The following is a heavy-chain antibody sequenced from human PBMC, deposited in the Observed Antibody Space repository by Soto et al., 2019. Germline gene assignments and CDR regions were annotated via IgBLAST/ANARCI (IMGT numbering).Heavy chain of an antibody. CDR2: IYTGDSDT. J-gene: IGHJ6*02. V-gene: IGHV5-51*01. D-gene: IGHD3-16*01. CDR3: ARHPRPRYGRSRGEVYYGMGV. CDR1: GYSFTSYW. Sequence: PGESLKISCKGSGYSFTSYWIGWVRHMLGKGLEWMGMIYTGDSDTRYSPSFQAQVTISADKSNSTAYLHWSSLKPSDTAMYYCARHPRPRYGRSRGEVYYGMGVWGQGTTVT.